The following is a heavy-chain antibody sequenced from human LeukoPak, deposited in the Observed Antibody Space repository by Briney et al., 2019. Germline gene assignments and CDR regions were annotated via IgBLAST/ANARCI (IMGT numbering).Heavy chain of an antibody. CDR3: ARALYYYDSSGYYLSVTYFDY. CDR2: TIPIFGTA. V-gene: IGHV1-69*13. CDR1: GGTFSSYA. J-gene: IGHJ4*02. Sequence: SVKVSCKASGGTFSSYAISWVRQAPGQGLEWMGGTIPIFGTANYAQKFQGRVTITVDESTSTAYMELSSLRSEDTAVYYCARALYYYDSSGYYLSVTYFDYWGQGTLVTVSS. D-gene: IGHD3-22*01.